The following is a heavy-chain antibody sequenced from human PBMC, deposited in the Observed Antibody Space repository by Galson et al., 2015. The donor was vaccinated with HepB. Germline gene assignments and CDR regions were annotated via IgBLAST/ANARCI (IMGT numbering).Heavy chain of an antibody. J-gene: IGHJ4*02. CDR2: ISGSGGST. D-gene: IGHD5-18*01. V-gene: IGHV3-23*01. Sequence: SLRLSCAASGFTFSSYAMSWVRQAPGKGLEWVSAISGSGGSTYYADSVKGRFTISRDNSRNTLYLQMNSLRAEDTAVYYCAKKPGYSYAPADFDYWGQGTLVTVSS. CDR3: AKKPGYSYAPADFDY. CDR1: GFTFSSYA.